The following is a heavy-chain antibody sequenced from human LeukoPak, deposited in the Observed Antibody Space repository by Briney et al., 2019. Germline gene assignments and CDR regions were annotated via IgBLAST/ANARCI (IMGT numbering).Heavy chain of an antibody. CDR1: GFTFSSYG. D-gene: IGHD2-2*01. CDR3: AKDRRGSTSMADY. V-gene: IGHV3-30*02. Sequence: SGGSLRLSCAASGFTFSSYGMHWVRQAPGKGLEWVAFIRYDGSNKYYADSVKGRFTISRDNSKNTLYLQMNSLRAEDTAVYYCAKDRRGSTSMADYWGQGTLVTVSS. J-gene: IGHJ4*02. CDR2: IRYDGSNK.